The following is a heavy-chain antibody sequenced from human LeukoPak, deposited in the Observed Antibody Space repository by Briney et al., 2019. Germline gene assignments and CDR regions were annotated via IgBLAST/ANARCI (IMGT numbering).Heavy chain of an antibody. Sequence: GGSLRLSCAASGFTFSSYGMHWVRQAPGKGLEWVAFIRYDGSNKYYADSVKGRFTISRDNSKNTLYLQMNSLRAEDTAVYYCAKDLAYYYDSSGYYYSYYFDYWGQGTLVTVSS. J-gene: IGHJ4*02. D-gene: IGHD3-22*01. V-gene: IGHV3-30*02. CDR3: AKDLAYYYDSSGYYYSYYFDY. CDR1: GFTFSSYG. CDR2: IRYDGSNK.